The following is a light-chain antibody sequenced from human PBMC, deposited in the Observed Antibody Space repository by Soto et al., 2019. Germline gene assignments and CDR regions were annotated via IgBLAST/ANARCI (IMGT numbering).Light chain of an antibody. J-gene: IGKJ2*01. CDR1: QGISSF. V-gene: IGKV1-8*01. CDR3: QQYLSNPYT. CDR2: AAA. Sequence: AIRMTQSPSSISASTGDRVTITCRASQGISSFLAWYQQKPGKAPKLLIYAAATLQRGAPSRFSASGSGTDFTLTISRLQSEDFATYFCQQYLSNPYTFGQGTKLEI.